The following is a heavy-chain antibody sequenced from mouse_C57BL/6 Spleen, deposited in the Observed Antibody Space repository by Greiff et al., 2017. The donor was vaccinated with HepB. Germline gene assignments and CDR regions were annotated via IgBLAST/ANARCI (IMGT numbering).Heavy chain of an antibody. D-gene: IGHD2-2*01. CDR1: GFNIKDDY. Sequence: EVQLQQSGAELVRPGASVKLSCTASGFNIKDDYMHWVKQRPEQGLEWIGWIDPENGDTEYASKFQGKATITADTSSNTAYLQLSSLTSEDTAVYYCTTDGYGFDYWGQGTTLTVSS. CDR3: TTDGYGFDY. V-gene: IGHV14-4*01. CDR2: IDPENGDT. J-gene: IGHJ2*01.